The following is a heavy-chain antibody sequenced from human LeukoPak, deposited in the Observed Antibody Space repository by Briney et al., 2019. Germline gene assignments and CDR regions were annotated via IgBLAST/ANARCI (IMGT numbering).Heavy chain of an antibody. Sequence: SETLSLTCTVSGGSISTITYYWGWIRQPPGKGLEWVGHMYYRGNTFYNPSLKSRVTISVDTSKNQFSLKLSSVTAADTAVYYCEVQLWSIYYYYYMDVWGKGTTVTISS. D-gene: IGHD5-18*01. V-gene: IGHV4-39*01. J-gene: IGHJ6*03. CDR3: EVQLWSIYYYYYMDV. CDR2: MYYRGNT. CDR1: GGSISTITYY.